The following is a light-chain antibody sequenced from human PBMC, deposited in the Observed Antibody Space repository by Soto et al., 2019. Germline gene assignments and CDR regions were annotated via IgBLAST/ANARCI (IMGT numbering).Light chain of an antibody. CDR1: QSVSSSY. CDR3: QQRSNWPLT. Sequence: EIVLTQSPGTLSLSPGERATLSCRASQSVSSSYLAWYQQKPGQAPRPLIYDASNRAAGIPARFSGSGSGTDFTLTISSLEPEDFAVYYCQQRSNWPLTFGGGTKVDIK. V-gene: IGKV3D-20*02. CDR2: DAS. J-gene: IGKJ4*01.